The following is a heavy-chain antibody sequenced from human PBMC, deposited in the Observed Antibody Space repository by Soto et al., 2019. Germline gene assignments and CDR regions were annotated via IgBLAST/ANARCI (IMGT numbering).Heavy chain of an antibody. CDR1: GGTFSSYA. CDR3: ARSLRGYYQWVFDY. J-gene: IGHJ4*02. CDR2: IIPIFGTA. V-gene: IGHV1-69*13. D-gene: IGHD3-22*01. Sequence: SVKVSCKASGGTFSSYAIIWVRQAPGQGLEWMGGIIPIFGTANYAQKFQGRVTITADESKSTAYLELSSLRFEDTEVYYCARSLRGYYQWVFDYWGQGTLVTVSS.